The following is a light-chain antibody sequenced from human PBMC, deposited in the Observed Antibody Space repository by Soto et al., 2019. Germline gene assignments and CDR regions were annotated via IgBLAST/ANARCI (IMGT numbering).Light chain of an antibody. CDR2: DAS. CDR3: QQRRNFLPLT. J-gene: IGKJ4*01. CDR1: QSVSSY. V-gene: IGKV3-11*01. Sequence: EIVLTQSPATLSLSPGERATLSCRASQSVSSYLAWYKQKPGQAPRLLIYDASNRATGIPARLSGSGSGTDFTLSISSVVPEVLAVYYLQQRRNFLPLTFGGGTMVGIK.